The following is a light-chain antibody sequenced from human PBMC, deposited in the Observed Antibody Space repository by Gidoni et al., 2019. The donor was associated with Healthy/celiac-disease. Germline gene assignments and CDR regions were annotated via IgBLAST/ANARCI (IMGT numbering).Light chain of an antibody. V-gene: IGLV1-44*01. CDR2: SNN. Sequence: QSVLTQPPSASGTPGKRVTISCSGSSSNIGSNTVTGYQQLPGTAPNLLIYSNNQRPSGVPDRFSGSKSGTSASLAISGRQAEDVADYYCAAWDDSLNGLVFGGGTKLTVL. CDR1: SSNIGSNT. CDR3: AAWDDSLNGLV. J-gene: IGLJ3*02.